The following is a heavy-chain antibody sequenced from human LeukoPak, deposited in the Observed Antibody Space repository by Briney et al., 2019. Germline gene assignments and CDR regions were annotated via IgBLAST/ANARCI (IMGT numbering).Heavy chain of an antibody. CDR3: ARDRGTMVRGPNGMDV. V-gene: IGHV4-59*01. CDR2: IYYSGIT. J-gene: IGHJ6*02. Sequence: SETLSLTCTVSGDSISSFYWSWIRQPPGKGLEWIGYIYYSGITKYHPSLKSRVAISVDRPKNQFSLELSFVTTADSAVYYCARDRGTMVRGPNGMDVWGQGTTVTDSS. D-gene: IGHD3-10*01. CDR1: GDSISSFY.